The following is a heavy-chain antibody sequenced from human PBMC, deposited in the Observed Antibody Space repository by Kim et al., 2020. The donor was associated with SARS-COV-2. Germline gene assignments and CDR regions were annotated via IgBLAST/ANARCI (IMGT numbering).Heavy chain of an antibody. CDR3: AREGGRGCSSSCLLGVGWFDP. J-gene: IGHJ5*02. V-gene: IGHV3-30*07. Sequence: RFTFSRDNSKNTLYLQMNSLRTEDTAVYYCAREGGRGCSSSCLLGVGWFDPWGQGTLVTVSS. D-gene: IGHD2-2*01.